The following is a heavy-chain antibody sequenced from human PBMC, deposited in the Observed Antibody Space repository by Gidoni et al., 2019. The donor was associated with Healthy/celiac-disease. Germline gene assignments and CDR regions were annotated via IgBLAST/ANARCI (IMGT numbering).Heavy chain of an antibody. V-gene: IGHV3-15*01. J-gene: IGHJ4*02. CDR3: TTGIAAREGGFDY. CDR1: GFTFSNAW. D-gene: IGHD6-13*01. Sequence: EVQLVESGGGLVKPGGYLRLSCAASGFTFSNAWMSWVRQAAGKGLEWVGRIKSKTDGGTTDYAAPVKGRFSSSREDSKNTLYLQMNSLKTEDTAVYYCTTGIAAREGGFDYWGQGTLVTVSS. CDR2: IKSKTDGGTT.